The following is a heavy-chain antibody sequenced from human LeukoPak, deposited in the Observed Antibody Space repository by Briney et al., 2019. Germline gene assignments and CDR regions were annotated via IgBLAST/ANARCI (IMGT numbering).Heavy chain of an antibody. D-gene: IGHD6-19*01. J-gene: IGHJ4*02. V-gene: IGHV3-23*01. CDR3: AKQVAVAGIDY. Sequence: GGSLRLSCVGSGFNFRSYAMSWVRQAPGKGLEWVSAISGDGGSTSLADSVKGRFSISRDNSKSTVNLQMSSLRAEDTALYYCAKQVAVAGIDYWGQGTLVTVSS. CDR2: ISGDGGST. CDR1: GFNFRSYA.